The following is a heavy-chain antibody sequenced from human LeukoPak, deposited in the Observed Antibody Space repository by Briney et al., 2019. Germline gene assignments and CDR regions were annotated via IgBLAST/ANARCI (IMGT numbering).Heavy chain of an antibody. V-gene: IGHV3-23*01. CDR1: GITFSSYG. CDR2: ITVGGDTT. J-gene: IGHJ4*02. CDR3: VRTSGYLAS. Sequence: GGSLRLSCAASGITFSSYGMGCGRQAPVKGLEWGSAITVGGDTTYYADSVKGRFTSSRDNSKNTLFLPMNSLRADDTAVYYCVRTSGYLASWGQGTLVTVSS. D-gene: IGHD3-22*01.